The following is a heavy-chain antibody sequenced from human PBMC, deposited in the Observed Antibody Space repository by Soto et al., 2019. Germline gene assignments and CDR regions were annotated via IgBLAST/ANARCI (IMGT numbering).Heavy chain of an antibody. D-gene: IGHD3-10*01. CDR2: INHSGST. J-gene: IGHJ5*02. Sequence: SETLSLTCAVYGGSFSGYYWSWIRQPPGKGLEWIGEINHSGSTNYNPSLKSRVTISVDTSKNQFSLKLSSVTAADTAVYYCARGADYYGSGSYYSWFDPWGQGTLVTVSS. CDR3: ARGADYYGSGSYYSWFDP. CDR1: GGSFSGYY. V-gene: IGHV4-34*01.